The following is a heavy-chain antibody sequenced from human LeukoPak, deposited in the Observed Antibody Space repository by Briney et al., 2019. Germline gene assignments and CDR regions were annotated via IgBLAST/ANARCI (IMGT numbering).Heavy chain of an antibody. V-gene: IGHV3-9*01. CDR1: GFTFDDYA. Sequence: QPGRSLLLSCAASGFTFDDYAMHWVRQAPGKGLEWVSGISWNSGSIGYADSVKGRFTISRDNAKNSLYLQMNSLRAEDTALYYCAKLSEWFGEFDAFDIWGQGTMVTVSS. J-gene: IGHJ3*02. CDR3: AKLSEWFGEFDAFDI. CDR2: ISWNSGSI. D-gene: IGHD3-10*01.